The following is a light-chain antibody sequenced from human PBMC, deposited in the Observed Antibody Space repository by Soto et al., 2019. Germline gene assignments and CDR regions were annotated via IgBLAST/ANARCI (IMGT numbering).Light chain of an antibody. CDR2: DAS. V-gene: IGKV1-5*01. CDR1: QSISSW. Sequence: DIQLTQSPSFLSASVGDRFTITCRASQSISSWLAWYQQKPGKAPKLLIYDASSLESGVPSRFSGSGSGTEFTLTISSLQPDDFATYYCQQYNSYSWTFGQGTKVDIK. CDR3: QQYNSYSWT. J-gene: IGKJ1*01.